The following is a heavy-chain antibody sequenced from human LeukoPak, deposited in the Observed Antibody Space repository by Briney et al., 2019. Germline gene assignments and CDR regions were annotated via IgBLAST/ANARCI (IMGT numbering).Heavy chain of an antibody. D-gene: IGHD1-26*01. CDR2: IIPIFGTA. CDR1: GYTFTSYA. J-gene: IGHJ3*02. Sequence: SVKVSCKASGYTFTSYAISWVRQAPGQGLEWMGGIIPIFGTANYAQKFQGRVTITADESTSTAYMELSSLRSEDTAVYYCARPQLKYSGSWFGAFDIWGQGTMVTVSS. CDR3: ARPQLKYSGSWFGAFDI. V-gene: IGHV1-69*13.